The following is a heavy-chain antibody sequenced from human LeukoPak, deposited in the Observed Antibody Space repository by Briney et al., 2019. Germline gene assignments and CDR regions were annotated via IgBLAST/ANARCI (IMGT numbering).Heavy chain of an antibody. D-gene: IGHD4/OR15-4a*01. CDR2: ISYDGSNK. Sequence: PGRSLRLSCAASGFTFSSYAMHWVRQAPGKGLEWVADISYDGSNKYYADSVKGRFTISRDSSKNALYLQMNSLRAEDTAVYYCARDGLGTDMVPKPSDAFDIWGQGTLVTVSS. CDR1: GFTFSSYA. V-gene: IGHV3-30-3*01. J-gene: IGHJ3*02. CDR3: ARDGLGTDMVPKPSDAFDI.